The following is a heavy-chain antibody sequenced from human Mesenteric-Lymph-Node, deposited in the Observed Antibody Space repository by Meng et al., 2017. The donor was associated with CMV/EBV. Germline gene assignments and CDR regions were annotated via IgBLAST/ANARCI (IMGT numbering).Heavy chain of an antibody. CDR2: INPNSGGT. D-gene: IGHD3-3*01. CDR1: GYTFTGYY. J-gene: IGHJ3*01. CDR3: ARTLTLFWKDAFDL. Sequence: ASVKVSCKASGYTFTGYYVHWVRQAPGQGLECIGWINPNSGGTKYVQKFQGRVTMTRDPSISTAYLQWSSLKASDTAMYYCARTLTLFWKDAFDLWGHGTVVTVSS. V-gene: IGHV1-2*02.